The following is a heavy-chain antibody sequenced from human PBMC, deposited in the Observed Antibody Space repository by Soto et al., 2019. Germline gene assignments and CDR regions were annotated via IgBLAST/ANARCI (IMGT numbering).Heavy chain of an antibody. CDR1: GFTFSSYS. D-gene: IGHD2-2*01. CDR3: AREQGACSDTSCYPGPYDC. V-gene: IGHV3-48*02. CDR2: ITSKSTTI. Sequence: WGSLRLSCAASGFTFSSYSISCCRQSPLKWREWISYITSKSTTIKYADSVEGRFTVSRDNAKNSLFLQLNSLRDDDTAVYYCAREQGACSDTSCYPGPYDCWGQGTLVTVS. J-gene: IGHJ4*02.